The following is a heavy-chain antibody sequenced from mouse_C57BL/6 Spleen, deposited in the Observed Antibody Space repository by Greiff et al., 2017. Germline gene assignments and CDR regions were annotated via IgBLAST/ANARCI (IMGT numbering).Heavy chain of an antibody. V-gene: IGHV1-42*01. CDR3: ARQLRTPMDY. Sequence: EVKLQESGPELVKPGASVKISCKASGYSFTGYYMNWVKQSPEKSLEWIGEINPSTGGTTYNQKFKAKATLTVDKSSSTAYMQLKSLTSEDSAVYYCARQLRTPMDYWGQGTSVTVSS. J-gene: IGHJ4*01. CDR1: GYSFTGYY. CDR2: INPSTGGT. D-gene: IGHD3-2*02.